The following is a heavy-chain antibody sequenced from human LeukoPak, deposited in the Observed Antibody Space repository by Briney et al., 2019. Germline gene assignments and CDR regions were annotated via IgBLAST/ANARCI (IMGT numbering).Heavy chain of an antibody. D-gene: IGHD3-22*01. CDR1: GGTFSSYA. J-gene: IGHJ4*02. CDR2: IIPILGIA. CDR3: ARDYYDSSGYGHFDY. Sequence: SVNVSRKASGGTFSSYAISWVRQAPGQGLEWMGRIIPILGIANYAQKFQGRVTITADKSTSTAYMELSSLRSEDTAVYYCARDYYDSSGYGHFDYWGQGTLVTVSS. V-gene: IGHV1-69*04.